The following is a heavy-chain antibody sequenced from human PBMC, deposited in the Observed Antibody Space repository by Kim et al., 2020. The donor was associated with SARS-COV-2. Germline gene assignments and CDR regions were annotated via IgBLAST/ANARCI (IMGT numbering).Heavy chain of an antibody. Sequence: GGSLRLSCAASGFTFTDDWMSWVRQAPGKGLEWVCRIKSKTDSGTTEYAAPLQGRFTISRDDSTNTLYLQINRLKTEDTAVYYCTTRANTAMVYCGQGSL. J-gene: IGHJ1*01. V-gene: IGHV3-15*01. CDR2: IKSKTDSGTT. CDR1: GFTFTDDW. D-gene: IGHD5-18*01. CDR3: TTRANTAMVY.